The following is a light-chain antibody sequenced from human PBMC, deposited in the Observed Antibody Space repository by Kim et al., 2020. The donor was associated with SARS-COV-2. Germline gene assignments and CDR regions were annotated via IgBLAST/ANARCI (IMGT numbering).Light chain of an antibody. CDR1: SANVGGNTY. Sequence: GQWITISCTGSSANVGGNTYVSWHQHHQSAAQHLIIYDIRNPPAVAANRFSASTSANTASPIISGHQDEEADDYYSSSYNSSSTLVFGGGTQLTVL. V-gene: IGLV2-14*03. J-gene: IGLJ3*02. CDR2: DIR. CDR3: SSYNSSSTLV.